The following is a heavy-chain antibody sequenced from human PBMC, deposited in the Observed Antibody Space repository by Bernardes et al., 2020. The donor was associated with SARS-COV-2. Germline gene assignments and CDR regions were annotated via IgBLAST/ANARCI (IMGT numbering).Heavy chain of an antibody. CDR1: GGSIGNYY. Sequence: EPLSLTCTISGGSIGNYYWSWIRPAPGKGLEWIGYVYHTGSTNYNPSLKSRVTISVDTSQNQFSLNLSSVTAADTAVYYCARRAVWYGMDVWGQGTTVTVSS. J-gene: IGHJ6*02. CDR3: ARRAVWYGMDV. V-gene: IGHV4-59*08. D-gene: IGHD2-8*01. CDR2: VYHTGST.